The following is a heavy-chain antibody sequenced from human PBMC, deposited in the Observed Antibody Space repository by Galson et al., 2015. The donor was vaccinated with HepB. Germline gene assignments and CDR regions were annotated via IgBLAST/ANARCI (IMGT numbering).Heavy chain of an antibody. CDR3: GREGGGQLATQSFDY. CDR2: INPSSGGT. V-gene: IGHV1-2*04. J-gene: IGHJ4*02. D-gene: IGHD6-13*01. Sequence: SVKVSCKASGYTFTSYGISWVRQAPGQGLEWLGWINPSSGGTKYAQKFQGWVTMTRDTSISTAYMELSRLRSDDTAVYYCGREGGGQLATQSFDYWGQGTLVTVSS. CDR1: GYTFTSYG.